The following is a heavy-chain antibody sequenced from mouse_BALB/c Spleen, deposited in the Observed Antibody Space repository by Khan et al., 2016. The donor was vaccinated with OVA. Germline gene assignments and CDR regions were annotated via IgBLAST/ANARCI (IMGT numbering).Heavy chain of an antibody. J-gene: IGHJ3*01. CDR2: ISDGGSYT. D-gene: IGHD1-1*02. CDR1: GFTFSDYY. V-gene: IGHV5-4*02. Sequence: EVELVESGGGLVKPGGSLKLSCAASGFTFSDYYMYWVRQTPEKRLEWVATISDGGSYTYYPASVQGRFTISRDNAKNKPYLQMSSLKSEDTAMYYCARAGYGGFAYWGQGTLVTVSA. CDR3: ARAGYGGFAY.